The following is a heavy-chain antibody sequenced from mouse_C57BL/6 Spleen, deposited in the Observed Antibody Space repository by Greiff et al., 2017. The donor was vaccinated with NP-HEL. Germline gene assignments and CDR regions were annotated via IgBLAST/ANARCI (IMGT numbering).Heavy chain of an antibody. Sequence: VKVVESGAELVRPGASVTLSCKASGYTFTDYEMHWVKQTPVHGLEWIGAIDPETGGTAYNQKFKGKAILTADKSSSTAYMELRSLTSEDSAVYYCTRDYDYVIYAMDYWGQGTSVTVSS. D-gene: IGHD2-4*01. V-gene: IGHV1-15*01. CDR1: GYTFTDYE. CDR3: TRDYDYVIYAMDY. J-gene: IGHJ4*01. CDR2: IDPETGGT.